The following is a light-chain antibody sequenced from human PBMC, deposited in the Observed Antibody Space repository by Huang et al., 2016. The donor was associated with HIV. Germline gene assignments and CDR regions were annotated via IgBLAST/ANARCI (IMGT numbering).Light chain of an antibody. J-gene: IGKJ4*01. CDR1: QSLVYSDGNTY. Sequence: DVVMTQSPLSLPVTLGQPASISCRSSQSLVYSDGNTYLNWFQQRPGQSPGRLVYEVSNRDSGVPDRFSGSGSGPDFTLKISRVEAKRFTLASVTFGGGTRVDIK. CDR3: T. CDR2: EVS. V-gene: IGKV2-30*01.